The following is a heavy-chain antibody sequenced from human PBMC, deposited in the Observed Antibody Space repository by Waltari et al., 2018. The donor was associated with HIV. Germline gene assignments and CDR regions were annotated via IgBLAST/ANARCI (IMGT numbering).Heavy chain of an antibody. J-gene: IGHJ3*02. Sequence: QAQLVQSGAEVKKPGASVKVPCKASGYTVTDYYLHLVRQPPGQGLEWMGWINPDTGGTNYAQKFQGGVTLTRDTSISTAYMELSSLRSDVTAVYYCARDPWRNPPDAFDIWGQGTIVTVSS. CDR1: GYTVTDYY. V-gene: IGHV1-2*02. D-gene: IGHD1-1*01. CDR3: ARDPWRNPPDAFDI. CDR2: INPDTGGT.